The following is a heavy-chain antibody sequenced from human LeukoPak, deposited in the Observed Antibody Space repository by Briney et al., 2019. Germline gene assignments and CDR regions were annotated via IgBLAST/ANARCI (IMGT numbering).Heavy chain of an antibody. CDR1: GDSTSGYY. V-gene: IGHV4-59*13. CDR2: VYYTGST. CDR3: ARYMRDSGTYDFDY. D-gene: IGHD3-3*01. J-gene: IGHJ4*02. Sequence: PSETPSLTCTVSGDSTSGYYWSWIRQTPGKGLEWIGYVYYTGSTNYNPSLQSRVSITIDTSKNQFALNLRSVTAADTAMYYCARYMRDSGTYDFDYWGRGTLVTVSS.